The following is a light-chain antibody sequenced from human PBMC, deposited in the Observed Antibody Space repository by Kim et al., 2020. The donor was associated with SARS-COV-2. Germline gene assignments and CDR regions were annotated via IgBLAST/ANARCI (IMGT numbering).Light chain of an antibody. J-gene: IGLJ3*02. V-gene: IGLV1-44*01. CDR3: AVWDDSLKQGV. CDR2: SNN. Sequence: QSVLTQPPSASGTPGQRVTISCSGSSSNIGGNTVSWYQQLPGAAPNLLIYSNNQRPSGIPDRFSGSRSGTSASLAISGLQSGDEADYYCAVWDDSLKQGVFGGGTQLTVL. CDR1: SSNIGGNT.